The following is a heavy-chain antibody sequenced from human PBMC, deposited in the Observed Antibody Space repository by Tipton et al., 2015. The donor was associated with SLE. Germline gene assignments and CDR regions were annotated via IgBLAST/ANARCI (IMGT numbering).Heavy chain of an antibody. CDR1: GFSFGAYA. D-gene: IGHD2-15*01. CDR3: ARGSGFDH. CDR2: ISWNSGSM. J-gene: IGHJ4*02. V-gene: IGHV3-9*01. Sequence: QLVQSGGGMVQPGKSLRLSCAASGFSFGAYATHWVRQVPGKGLEWVSGISWNSGSMGYADSVKGRFTISRDNAKKSLYLQMNSLRVEDTAVYYCARGSGFDHWGQGTLVTVSS.